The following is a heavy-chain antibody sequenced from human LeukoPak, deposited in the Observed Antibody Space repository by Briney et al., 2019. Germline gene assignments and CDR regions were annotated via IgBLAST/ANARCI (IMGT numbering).Heavy chain of an antibody. J-gene: IGHJ3*02. CDR1: GFTFSSYE. V-gene: IGHV3-48*03. Sequence: PGGSLRLSCAASGFTFSSYEMNWVRQAPGKGLEWVSYISSSGSTIYYADSVKGRFTISRDNAKNSLYLQMNSLRAEDTAVYYCAGYYYDSSGYYAFDIWGQGTMVTVSS. D-gene: IGHD3-22*01. CDR2: ISSSGSTI. CDR3: AGYYYDSSGYYAFDI.